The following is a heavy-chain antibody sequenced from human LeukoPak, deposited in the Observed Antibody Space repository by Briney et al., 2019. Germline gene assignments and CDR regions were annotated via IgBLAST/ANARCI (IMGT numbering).Heavy chain of an antibody. CDR3: ARLGDGYNSHFQH. J-gene: IGHJ1*01. CDR2: IDPSDSYT. V-gene: IGHV5-10-1*01. D-gene: IGHD5-24*01. CDR1: GYSFTSYW. Sequence: GESLKISCKGSGYSFTSYWISWVRQMPGKGLEWMGRIDPSDSYTNYSPSFQGHVTISADKSISTAYLQWSSLKASDTAIYYCARLGDGYNSHFQHWGQGTLVTVSS.